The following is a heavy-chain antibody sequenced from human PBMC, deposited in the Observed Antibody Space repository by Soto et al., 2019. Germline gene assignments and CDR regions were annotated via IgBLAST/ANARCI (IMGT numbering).Heavy chain of an antibody. CDR2: IYPGDSDT. V-gene: IGHV5-51*01. CDR1: GYTFSSYW. Sequence: GERLKRSGKSSGYTFSSYWIAWVRQMPGKGLEWMGIIYPGDSDTRYSPSFQGQVTFSVDRSNNTAYLQWSRLKASNTAMYYCARQGTNGASYYYGMHVWGQGTAVTVSS. CDR3: ARQGTNGASYYYGMHV. J-gene: IGHJ6*02. D-gene: IGHD2-8*01.